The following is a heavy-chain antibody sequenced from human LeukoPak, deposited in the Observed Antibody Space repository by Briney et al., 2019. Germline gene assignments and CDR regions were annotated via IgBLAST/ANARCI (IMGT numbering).Heavy chain of an antibody. CDR3: ARRVMLTQAAFDL. CDR1: GYTFSTHW. J-gene: IGHJ3*01. D-gene: IGHD3-16*01. V-gene: IGHV5-51*01. CDR2: IHPGDSDT. Sequence: GESLKITCQGSGYTFSTHWICWARQRPGKGLEWMGTIHPGDSDTRYKLSFQGQVTISADKSTSSAYLQWSSLKASETDMYYCARRVMLTQAAFDLWGQGTMVTVSS.